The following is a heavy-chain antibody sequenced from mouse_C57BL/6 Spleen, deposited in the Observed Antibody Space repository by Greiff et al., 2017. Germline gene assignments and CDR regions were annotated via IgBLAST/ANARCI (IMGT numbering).Heavy chain of an antibody. V-gene: IGHV2-2*01. CDR2: IWSGGST. Sequence: VQLEESGPGLVQPSQSLSLTCTVSGFSLTRYCVHWVRQSPGKGLEWLGVIWSGGSTDYNAAFISRLTISKDNSKSHVCFKMNRLQADDTAIYYCASWDDFDYWGQGTTLTVSS. CDR3: ASWDDFDY. CDR1: GFSLTRYC. J-gene: IGHJ2*01. D-gene: IGHD4-1*01.